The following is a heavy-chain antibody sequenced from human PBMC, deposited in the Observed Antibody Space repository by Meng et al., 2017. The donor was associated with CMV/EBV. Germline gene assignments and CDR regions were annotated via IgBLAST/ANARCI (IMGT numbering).Heavy chain of an antibody. Sequence: LSLTCAASGFTFSSYWMSWVRQAPGKGLEWVANIKQDGSEKYYVDSVKGRFTISRDNSKNTLYLQMNSLRAEDTAVYYCARDKSGYSYGFPEWYFDLWGRGTLVTVSS. CDR3: ARDKSGYSYGFPEWYFDL. CDR1: GFTFSSYW. D-gene: IGHD5-18*01. J-gene: IGHJ2*01. V-gene: IGHV3-7*01. CDR2: IKQDGSEK.